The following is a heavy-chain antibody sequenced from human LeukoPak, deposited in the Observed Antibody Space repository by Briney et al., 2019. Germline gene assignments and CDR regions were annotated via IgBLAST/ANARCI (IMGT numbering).Heavy chain of an antibody. D-gene: IGHD2-2*01. V-gene: IGHV3-30*02. CDR2: IRFDGSNK. J-gene: IGHJ4*02. CDR3: AKFNRQYCSSTSCYGGFDY. CDR1: GFTFSSYG. Sequence: GGSLGLSCAASGFTFSSYGMDWVRQAPGKGLEWVAFIRFDGSNKHYADSVKGRFTISRDNSKSTLYLQMNSLRAEDTAVYYCAKFNRQYCSSTSCYGGFDYWGQGTLVTVSS.